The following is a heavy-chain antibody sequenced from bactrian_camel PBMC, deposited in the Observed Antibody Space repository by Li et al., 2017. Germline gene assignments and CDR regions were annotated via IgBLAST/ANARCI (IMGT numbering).Heavy chain of an antibody. V-gene: IGHV3S60*01. J-gene: IGHJ4*01. CDR3: AAEGPGCDTMSPDEYNF. CDR1: GHSDFC. D-gene: IGHD2*01. Sequence: HVQLVESGGGSVQFGGSLRLSCVASGHSDFCMAWFRQPRGKSREYREGVAFLGANGEINIADSVKGRFTISPDKTKNTVYLQMNSLKPEDTAMYYCAAEGPGCDTMSPDEYNFEGQGTQVTVS. CDR2: LGANGEI.